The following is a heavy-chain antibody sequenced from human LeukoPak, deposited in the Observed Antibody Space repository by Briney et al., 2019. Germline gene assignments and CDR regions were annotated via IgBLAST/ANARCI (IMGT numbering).Heavy chain of an antibody. J-gene: IGHJ4*02. CDR1: GFTVRSNY. CDR3: ARETTIFGVVLDY. D-gene: IGHD3-3*01. Sequence: AGGSLRLSCAASGFTVRSNYMSGVRQAPGKGLEWGAVIYSGGSTDYADSVKGRFTISRDNSKNTLYLQMNRLRAEATAVYYCARETTIFGVVLDYWGQGTLVTVSS. V-gene: IGHV3-66*02. CDR2: IYSGGST.